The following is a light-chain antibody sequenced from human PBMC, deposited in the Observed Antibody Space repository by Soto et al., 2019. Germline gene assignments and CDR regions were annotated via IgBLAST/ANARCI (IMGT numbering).Light chain of an antibody. J-gene: IGLJ1*01. Sequence: QAVVTQSPSASASLGASVKLTCTLSSGHTSYAIAWHQQQPEKGPRYLMKLNSDGSHKKGDGIPDRFSGSSSGAERYLTISSLQSEDEADYYCQTWGTGIRVFGIGTKLTVL. CDR3: QTWGTGIRV. V-gene: IGLV4-69*01. CDR2: LNSDGSH. CDR1: SGHTSYA.